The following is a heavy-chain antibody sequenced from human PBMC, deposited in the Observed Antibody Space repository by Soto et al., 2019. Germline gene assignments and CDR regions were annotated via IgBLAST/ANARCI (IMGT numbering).Heavy chain of an antibody. V-gene: IGHV3-30*18. J-gene: IGHJ4*02. D-gene: IGHD5-12*01. Sequence: QVQLVESGGGVVQPGRSLRLSCAASGFTFSSYGMHWVRQAPSKGLEWVAVISYDGSNKYYADSVKGRFTISRDNSKNTLYLQMNSLRAEDTAVYYCAKGRPRWLQLPLDYWGQGTLVTVSS. CDR1: GFTFSSYG. CDR3: AKGRPRWLQLPLDY. CDR2: ISYDGSNK.